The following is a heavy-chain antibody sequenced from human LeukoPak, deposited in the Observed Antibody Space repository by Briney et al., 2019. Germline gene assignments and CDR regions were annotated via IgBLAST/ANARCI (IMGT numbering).Heavy chain of an antibody. D-gene: IGHD3-3*01. CDR1: GGSISSYY. CDR2: IYYSGST. J-gene: IGHJ5*02. CDR3: ARDPQPVLRFLEWLSPGWFDP. V-gene: IGHV4-59*01. Sequence: SETLSLTCTVSGGSISSYYWSWIRQPPGKGLEWIGYIYYSGSTNYNPSLKSRVTISVDTSKNQFSLKLSSVTAADTAVYYCARDPQPVLRFLEWLSPGWFDPWGQGTLVTASS.